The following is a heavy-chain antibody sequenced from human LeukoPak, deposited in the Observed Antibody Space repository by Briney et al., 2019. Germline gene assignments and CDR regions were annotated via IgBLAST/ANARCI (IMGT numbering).Heavy chain of an antibody. J-gene: IGHJ4*02. D-gene: IGHD3-22*01. CDR2: IKYDGTHK. V-gene: IGHV3-7*01. Sequence: GGSLRLSCVASGSSFSSYWMAWVRQAPGKGLEWVANIKYDGTHKFYAGSVKGRFTISRDNAKNSLFLEMNSLTADDTAVYFCASSHDSSGNDWGQGTLVTVSS. CDR3: ASSHDSSGND. CDR1: GSSFSSYW.